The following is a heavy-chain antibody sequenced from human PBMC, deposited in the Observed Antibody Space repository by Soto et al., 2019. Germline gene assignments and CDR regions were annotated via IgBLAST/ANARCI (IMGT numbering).Heavy chain of an antibody. J-gene: IGHJ4*02. Sequence: QVQLVESGGGVVQPGRSLRLSCAASGFTFSSYGMHWVRQAPGKGLEWVAVISYDGSTKYYADSVKGRFTISRDNSKNTLYLQMDSLRAEDTAVYYCARDRYGSGTYYIDYWGQGTLVTVSS. D-gene: IGHD3-10*01. V-gene: IGHV3-30*03. CDR1: GFTFSSYG. CDR3: ARDRYGSGTYYIDY. CDR2: ISYDGSTK.